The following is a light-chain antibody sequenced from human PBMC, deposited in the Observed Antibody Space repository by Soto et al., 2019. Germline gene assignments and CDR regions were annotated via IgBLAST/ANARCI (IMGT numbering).Light chain of an antibody. Sequence: QSALTQPASVSGSPGQSITISCTGTSSDVGAYNYVSWYQQHPGKAPKLMIYEVSYRPSGVSDRFSGSRSGNTASLTISGLQAEDESDYYCSSYAGSYTFVVFGGGTKLTVL. CDR1: SSDVGAYNY. V-gene: IGLV2-14*01. CDR3: SSYAGSYTFVV. J-gene: IGLJ2*01. CDR2: EVS.